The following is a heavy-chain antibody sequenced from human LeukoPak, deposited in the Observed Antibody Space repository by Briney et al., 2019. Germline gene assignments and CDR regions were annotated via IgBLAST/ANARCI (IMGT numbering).Heavy chain of an antibody. Sequence: PGGSLRLSCAASGFTVSSNYMSWVRQAPGKGLEWVSVIYSGGSTYYADSVKGRFTISRHNSKNTLYLQMNSLRAEDTAVYYCARDSSGYYYYGVDVWGKGTMVTVSS. V-gene: IGHV3-53*04. CDR2: IYSGGST. CDR1: GFTVSSNY. J-gene: IGHJ6*04. D-gene: IGHD6-19*01. CDR3: ARDSSGYYYYGVDV.